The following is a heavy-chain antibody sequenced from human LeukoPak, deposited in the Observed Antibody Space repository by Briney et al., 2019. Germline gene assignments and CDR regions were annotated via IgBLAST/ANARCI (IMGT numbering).Heavy chain of an antibody. J-gene: IGHJ4*02. CDR2: IRTKSDGETV. Sequence: GGSLRLSYAASGFTLSSACLSWVRQAPGKGLEWVGRIRTKSDGETVDYAAPVKGRFTISRDDSKNTLFLQMNSLKTEDTAVYYCATPALGRRLYYYDYWGQGTLVTVSP. D-gene: IGHD3-16*01. CDR1: GFTLSSAC. V-gene: IGHV3-15*07. CDR3: ATPALGRRLYYYDY.